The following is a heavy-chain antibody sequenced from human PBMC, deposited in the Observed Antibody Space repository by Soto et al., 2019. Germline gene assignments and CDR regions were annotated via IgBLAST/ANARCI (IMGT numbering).Heavy chain of an antibody. V-gene: IGHV4-39*01. J-gene: IGHJ5*02. Sequence: SETLSLTCTVSGGSISSSSYYWGWIRQPSGRGLGWIGSIYYSGSTYYNPSLKSRVTISVDTSKNQFSLKLSSVTAADTAVYYCACRTGTYNWFDPWGQGTLVTVSS. D-gene: IGHD1-1*01. CDR1: GGSISSSSYY. CDR2: IYYSGST. CDR3: ACRTGTYNWFDP.